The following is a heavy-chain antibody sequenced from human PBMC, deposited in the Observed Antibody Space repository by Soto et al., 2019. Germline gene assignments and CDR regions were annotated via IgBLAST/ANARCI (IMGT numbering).Heavy chain of an antibody. Sequence: QVQLVQSGGGVVQPGRSLRLSCAASGFTLSDFAMHWVRQDPGKGLEWVALISNDGGIEHYGDSVRGRFPISRDNSKHRLYLQMTSLRVEDTAVYSCARAVPGMDVWGQGTTVTVSS. CDR1: GFTLSDFA. CDR2: ISNDGGIE. CDR3: ARAVPGMDV. V-gene: IGHV3-30-3*01. J-gene: IGHJ6*02.